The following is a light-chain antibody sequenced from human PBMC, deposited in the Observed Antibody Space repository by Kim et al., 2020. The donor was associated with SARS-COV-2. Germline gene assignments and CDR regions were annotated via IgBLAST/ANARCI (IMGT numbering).Light chain of an antibody. CDR1: SGYSNYR. V-gene: IGLV9-49*01. CDR2: VGTGGIVG. CDR3: EADHGTGSNFVWV. J-gene: IGLJ3*02. Sequence: TWTLSSGYSNYRVDWVQNRPGKGYRFVMRVGTGGIVGSKGDGIPDRFAGLGSGQNRYLTIQNIQEEDESDYPCEADHGTGSNFVWVFGGGTQLTVL.